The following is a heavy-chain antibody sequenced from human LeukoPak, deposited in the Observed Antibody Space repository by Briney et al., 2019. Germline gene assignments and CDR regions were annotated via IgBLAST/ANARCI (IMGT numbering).Heavy chain of an antibody. CDR1: GFTFSSYE. J-gene: IGHJ4*02. V-gene: IGHV3-48*03. D-gene: IGHD5-12*01. Sequence: PGGSLRLSCAASGFTFSSYEMTWVRQAPGKGLEWVSYISSSGSTIYYADSVKGRFTISRDNAKNSLYLQMNSLRAEDTAVYYCARGDSGYDIYYFDYWGQGTLVTVSS. CDR2: ISSSGSTI. CDR3: ARGDSGYDIYYFDY.